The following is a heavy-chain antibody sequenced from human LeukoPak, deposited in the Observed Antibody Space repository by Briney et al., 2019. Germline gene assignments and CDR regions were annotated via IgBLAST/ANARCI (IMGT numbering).Heavy chain of an antibody. V-gene: IGHV3-48*04. Sequence: PGGSLRLSCAASGFTFSTFTMNWVRQAPGKGLEWVSSIISTGTTIYYADSVKGRFTISRDNAKNSLYLQMNSLRAEDTAVYYCARDEVVRGYYYYGMDVWGQGTTVTVSS. D-gene: IGHD3-10*01. CDR1: GFTFSTFT. CDR2: IISTGTTI. J-gene: IGHJ6*02. CDR3: ARDEVVRGYYYYGMDV.